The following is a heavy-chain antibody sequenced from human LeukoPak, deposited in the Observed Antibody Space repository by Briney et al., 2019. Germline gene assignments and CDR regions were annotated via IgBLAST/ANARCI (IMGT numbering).Heavy chain of an antibody. CDR2: IRQDGSEK. V-gene: IGHV3-7*03. D-gene: IGHD2-2*01. Sequence: GGSLRLSCGASGFTFSNYWMSWVRQAPGKGLEWVANIRQDGSEKYYVDSVKGRFTISRDNSKNTLYLQMNSLRAEDTAVYYCAKVVHCSSTSCSFDYWGQGTLVTVSS. CDR3: AKVVHCSSTSCSFDY. CDR1: GFTFSNYW. J-gene: IGHJ4*02.